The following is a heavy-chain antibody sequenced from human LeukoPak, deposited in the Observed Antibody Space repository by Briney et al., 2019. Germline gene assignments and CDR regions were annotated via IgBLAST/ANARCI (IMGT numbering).Heavy chain of an antibody. V-gene: IGHV3-9*01. CDR1: GFTFVDYA. D-gene: IGHD3-9*01. J-gene: IGHJ4*02. Sequence: GRSLRLSCAASGFTFVDYAMHWVRQALGKGLEWVSGISWNSGNIGYADSVKGRFTISRDNAKNSLYLQMNSLRAEDTALYYCAKDIELTAYGFDHWGQGTLVTVSS. CDR3: AKDIELTAYGFDH. CDR2: ISWNSGNI.